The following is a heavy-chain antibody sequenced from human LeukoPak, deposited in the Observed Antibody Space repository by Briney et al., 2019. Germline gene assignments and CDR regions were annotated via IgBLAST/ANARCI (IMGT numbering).Heavy chain of an antibody. CDR2: ISWNSGSI. D-gene: IGHD3-16*02. J-gene: IGHJ4*02. CDR1: GFTFDDYA. Sequence: PGGSLRLSCAASGFTFDDYAMHWVRQAPGKGLEWVSGISWNSGSIGSAFSVKGRFTISRDNAKNSLYLQMNSLRAEDTALYYCAKDIRSSLRLGELSLADWGQGTLVTVSS. CDR3: AKDIRSSLRLGELSLAD. V-gene: IGHV3-9*01.